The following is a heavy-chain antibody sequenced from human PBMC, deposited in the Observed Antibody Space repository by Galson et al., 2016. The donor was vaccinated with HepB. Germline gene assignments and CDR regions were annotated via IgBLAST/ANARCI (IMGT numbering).Heavy chain of an antibody. CDR3: ARGGYDFWRGPGWGWFDP. D-gene: IGHD3-3*01. V-gene: IGHV4-31*11. CDR1: GGSISSGGYY. CDR2: IYNSGNT. J-gene: IGHJ5*02. Sequence: TLSLTCAVNGGSISSGGYYWSWIRQHPGKGLEWIGYIYNSGNTYYNPSLKSRVTISLDTSKNRVSLKLSSTTAADTAVDYCARGGYDFWRGPGWGWFDPWGQGTLVTVSS.